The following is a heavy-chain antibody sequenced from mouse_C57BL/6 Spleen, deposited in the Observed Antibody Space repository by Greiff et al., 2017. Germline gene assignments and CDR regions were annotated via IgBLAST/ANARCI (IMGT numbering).Heavy chain of an antibody. D-gene: IGHD6-1*01. J-gene: IGHJ3*01. CDR3: TSNLLSFAY. CDR1: GFTFSDAW. Sequence: EVKLVQSGGGLVQPGGSMKLSCAASGFTFSDAWMDWVRQSPEKGLEWVAEIRNKANNHATYYAESEKGRFTISRDESKRSVYLQMNSLRAEDTGIYYCTSNLLSFAYWGQGTLVTVSA. CDR2: IRNKANNHAT. V-gene: IGHV6-6*01.